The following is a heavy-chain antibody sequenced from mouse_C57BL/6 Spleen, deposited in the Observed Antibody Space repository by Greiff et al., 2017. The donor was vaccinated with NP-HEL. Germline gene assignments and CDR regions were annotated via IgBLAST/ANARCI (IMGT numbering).Heavy chain of an antibody. D-gene: IGHD2-3*01. Sequence: QVQLKQPGAELVRPGSSVKLSCKASGYTFTSYWMHWVKQRPIQGLEWIGNIDPSDSETHYNQKFKDKATLTVDKSSSTAYMQLSSLTSEDSAVYYCARNDGYYYAMDYWGQGTSVTVSS. CDR1: GYTFTSYW. J-gene: IGHJ4*01. CDR3: ARNDGYYYAMDY. V-gene: IGHV1-52*01. CDR2: IDPSDSET.